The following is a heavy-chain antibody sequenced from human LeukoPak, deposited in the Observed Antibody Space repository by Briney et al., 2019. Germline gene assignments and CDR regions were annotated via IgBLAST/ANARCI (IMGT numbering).Heavy chain of an antibody. D-gene: IGHD3-10*01. Sequence: SVKVSCKASGGTFSSYAISWVRQAPGQGLEWMGGIIPIFGTANYAQKFQGRVTITADESTSTAYMELSSLRSEDTAVYYCARVGGSWSYSSFDYWGQGTLVTVSS. CDR2: IIPIFGTA. CDR3: ARVGGSWSYSSFDY. J-gene: IGHJ4*02. V-gene: IGHV1-69*13. CDR1: GGTFSSYA.